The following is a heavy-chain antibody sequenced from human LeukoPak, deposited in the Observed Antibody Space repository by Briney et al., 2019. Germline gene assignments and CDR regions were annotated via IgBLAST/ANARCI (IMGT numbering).Heavy chain of an antibody. D-gene: IGHD3-22*01. CDR3: ARSLYDSSGYVDY. CDR1: GFTFSDYY. V-gene: IGHV3-11*06. CDR2: ISSSSSYT. J-gene: IGHJ4*02. Sequence: GGPLRLSCAASGFTFSDYYMSWIRQAPGKELEWVSYISSSSSYTNYADSVKGRFTISRDNAKNSLYLQMNSLRAEDTAVYYCARSLYDSSGYVDYWGQGTLVTVSS.